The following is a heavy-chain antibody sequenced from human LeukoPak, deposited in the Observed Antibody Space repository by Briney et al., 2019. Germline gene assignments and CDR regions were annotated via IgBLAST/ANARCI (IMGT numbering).Heavy chain of an antibody. CDR1: GGTFSSYA. CDR3: ARDAPRGGYYDSSGYNSPFFY. J-gene: IGHJ4*02. CDR2: IIPIFGTA. D-gene: IGHD3-22*01. Sequence: SVKVSCKASGGTFSSYAISWVRQAPGQGLEWMGGIIPIFGTANYAQKFQGRVTITADKSTSTAYMELSSLRSEDTAVYYCARDAPRGGYYDSSGYNSPFFYWGQGTLVTVSS. V-gene: IGHV1-69*06.